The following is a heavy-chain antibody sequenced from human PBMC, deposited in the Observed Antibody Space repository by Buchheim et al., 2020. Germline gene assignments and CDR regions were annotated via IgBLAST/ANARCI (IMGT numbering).Heavy chain of an antibody. CDR2: IGSSGGST. D-gene: IGHD4-17*01. CDR1: GFTFSTYA. V-gene: IGHV3-23*01. Sequence: EVQLLESGGGLVQPGGSLRLSCAASGFTFSTYALSWVRQAPGKGLAWLSSIGSSGGSTDYADSVKGRFTIPRDISKNTRYSQMDSLRAEDTAVYYCAKHGDYRFDYWGQGTL. CDR3: AKHGDYRFDY. J-gene: IGHJ4*02.